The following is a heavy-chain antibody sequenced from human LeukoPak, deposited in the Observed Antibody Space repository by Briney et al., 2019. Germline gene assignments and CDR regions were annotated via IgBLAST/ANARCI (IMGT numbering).Heavy chain of an antibody. D-gene: IGHD1-7*01. J-gene: IGHJ4*02. CDR3: ARSNWNYDLPGYYFDY. V-gene: IGHV1-2*02. Sequence: ASVKVSCKASGYTFTGYYMHWVRQAPGQGLEWMGWINSNSGGTNYAQKFQGRVTMTRDPSISTAYMELSRLKSDDTAVHYCARSNWNYDLPGYYFDYWGQGTLVTVSS. CDR2: INSNSGGT. CDR1: GYTFTGYY.